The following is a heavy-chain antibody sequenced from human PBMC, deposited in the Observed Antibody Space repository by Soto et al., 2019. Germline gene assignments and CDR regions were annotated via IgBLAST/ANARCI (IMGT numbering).Heavy chain of an antibody. Sequence: SETLSLTCTVSGGSISSSSYYWGWIRQPPGKGLEWIGSIYYSGSTYYNTSLKSRVTISVDTSKNQFSLKLSSVTAADTAVYYCARRLTAAGKFSEDYYYGMDVWGQGTTVTVSS. D-gene: IGHD6-13*01. CDR3: ARRLTAAGKFSEDYYYGMDV. CDR2: IYYSGST. CDR1: GGSISSSSYY. J-gene: IGHJ6*02. V-gene: IGHV4-39*01.